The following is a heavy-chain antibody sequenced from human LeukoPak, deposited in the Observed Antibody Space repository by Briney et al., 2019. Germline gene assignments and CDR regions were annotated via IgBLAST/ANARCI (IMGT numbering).Heavy chain of an antibody. CDR3: ARVARGLVPLDY. CDR1: GYTLSDIS. D-gene: IGHD1-26*01. J-gene: IGHJ4*02. Sequence: ASAKVSCKISGYTLSDISVHWVRQAPGQGLEWMGWINPNSGGTNYAQKLQGRVTMTRDTSISTAYMELSRLRSDDTAVYYCARVARGLVPLDYWGQGTLVTVSS. CDR2: INPNSGGT. V-gene: IGHV1-2*02.